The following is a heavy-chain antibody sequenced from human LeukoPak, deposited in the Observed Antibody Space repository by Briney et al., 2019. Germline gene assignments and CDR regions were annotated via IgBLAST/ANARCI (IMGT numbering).Heavy chain of an antibody. CDR2: INHSGST. CDR1: GGSFSGYY. D-gene: IGHD1-26*01. V-gene: IGHV4-34*01. CDR3: ARHTRGVGATVYYYYYMDV. J-gene: IGHJ6*03. Sequence: PSETLSLTCAVYGGSFSGYYWSWIRQPPGKGLEWIGEINHSGSTNYNPSLKSRVTISVDTSKNQFSLKLSSVTAADTAVYYCARHTRGVGATVYYYYYMDVWGKGTTVTISS.